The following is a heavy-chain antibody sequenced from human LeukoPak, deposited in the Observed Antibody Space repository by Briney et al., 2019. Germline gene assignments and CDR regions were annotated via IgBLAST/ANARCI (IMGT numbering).Heavy chain of an antibody. CDR1: GHSISRDYS. D-gene: IGHD3-9*01. J-gene: IGHJ6*02. Sequence: SETLSLTCAVSGHSISRDYSWGWIRQPPGKGLEWIGSINHSGGTYYNQSLKSRVTISRDTSKNQFSLNLNDVTAADTAVYYCARVGWRYFDWLAPWGQGTTVTVSS. V-gene: IGHV4-38-2*01. CDR2: INHSGGT. CDR3: ARVGWRYFDWLAP.